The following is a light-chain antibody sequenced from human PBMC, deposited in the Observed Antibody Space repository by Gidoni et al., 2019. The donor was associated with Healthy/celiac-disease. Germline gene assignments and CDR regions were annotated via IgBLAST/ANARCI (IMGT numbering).Light chain of an antibody. CDR2: DAS. Sequence: TVLTHSPATLPLSPGERATLSCRSSQSVSSYLACYQQKPGQAPRLLIYDASNRATVIPAMFSGSGSGTDFTLTISSLAPEDFAVYYCQQRSNWPSFGQGTRLEIK. V-gene: IGKV3-11*01. CDR3: QQRSNWPS. CDR1: QSVSSY. J-gene: IGKJ5*01.